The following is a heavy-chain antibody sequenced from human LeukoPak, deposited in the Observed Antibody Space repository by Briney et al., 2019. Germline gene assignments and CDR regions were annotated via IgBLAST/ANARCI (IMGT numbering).Heavy chain of an antibody. V-gene: IGHV1-18*01. Sequence: ASAKVSCKASGYTFTSYGIIWVRQAPGQGLEWMGSISAYNGKSNYAQKLEGRVTMTTDSSASTAYMELRSLRSDDTAVYDCARMWGDEVKALYSSGWYVDYWGQGTLVTVSS. CDR1: GYTFTSYG. D-gene: IGHD6-19*01. CDR3: ARMWGDEVKALYSSGWYVDY. J-gene: IGHJ4*02. CDR2: ISAYNGKS.